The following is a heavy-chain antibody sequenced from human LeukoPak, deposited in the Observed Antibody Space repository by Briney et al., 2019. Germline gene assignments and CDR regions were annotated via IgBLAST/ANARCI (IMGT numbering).Heavy chain of an antibody. CDR2: ISGSGGST. J-gene: IGHJ4*02. CDR1: GFTFSSYA. Sequence: PGGSLRLSCAASGFTFSSYAMSWVRQAPGKGLEWVSAISGSGGSTYYADSVKGRFTISRDNSKNTLYLQMNSLRAEDTAVYYCAKAPIFGVVIIYFDYWGQGTLVTVSS. CDR3: AKAPIFGVVIIYFDY. V-gene: IGHV3-23*01. D-gene: IGHD3-3*01.